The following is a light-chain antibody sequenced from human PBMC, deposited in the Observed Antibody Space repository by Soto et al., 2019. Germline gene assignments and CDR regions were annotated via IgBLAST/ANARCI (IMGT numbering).Light chain of an antibody. CDR3: SSYTSRSSGV. CDR2: EVR. Sequence: QSALTQPASVSGSPGQSITISCTGTSSDDGGFNYVSWYQQHPGKTPKLLIYEVRNRPSGVSNRFSVSKSGNTASLTISGLQAEDEAEYYCSSYTSRSSGVFGTGTKLTVL. CDR1: SSDDGGFNY. J-gene: IGLJ1*01. V-gene: IGLV2-14*03.